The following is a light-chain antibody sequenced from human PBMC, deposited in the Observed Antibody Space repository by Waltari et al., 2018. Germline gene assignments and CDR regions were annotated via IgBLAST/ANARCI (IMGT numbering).Light chain of an antibody. V-gene: IGKV4-1*01. J-gene: IGKJ4*01. Sequence: DIVMTQSPDSLAVSLGERATINCKSSQSVLYSSNNNNYLAWYQQKPGQPPKLLIYWASTRESGVPDRFSGSGSGTDFTLTISSLQAEDVAVYYCQQYYSTPLTFGGGTKEEIK. CDR2: WAS. CDR1: QSVLYSSNNNNY. CDR3: QQYYSTPLT.